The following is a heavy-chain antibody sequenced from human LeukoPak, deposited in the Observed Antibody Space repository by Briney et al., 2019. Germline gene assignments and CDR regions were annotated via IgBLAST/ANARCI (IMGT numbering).Heavy chain of an antibody. CDR1: GGSFSGYY. CDR3: ARGARPRCSSTSCYIRVYYYYYMDV. V-gene: IGHV4-34*01. CDR2: INHSGST. J-gene: IGHJ6*03. Sequence: SETLSLTCAVYGGSFSGYYWSWIRQPPGKGLEWIGEINHSGSTNYNPSLKSRVTISVDTSKNQFSLKLSSVTAADTAVYYCARGARPRCSSTSCYIRVYYYYYMDVWGKGTTVTVSS. D-gene: IGHD2-2*02.